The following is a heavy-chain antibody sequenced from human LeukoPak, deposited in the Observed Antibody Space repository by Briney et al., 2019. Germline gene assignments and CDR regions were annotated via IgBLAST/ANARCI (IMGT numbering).Heavy chain of an antibody. CDR3: ARDGGFGCSGGSCYSYAFDI. CDR1: GGTFSSYA. V-gene: IGHV1-3*01. J-gene: IGHJ3*02. Sequence: GASVKVSCKASGGTFSSYAISWVRQAPGQRLEWMGWINAGIGNTKYSQKFQGRVTIPRDTSASTAYMELSSLRSEDTAVYYCARDGGFGCSGGSCYSYAFDIWGQGTMVTVSS. CDR2: INAGIGNT. D-gene: IGHD2-15*01.